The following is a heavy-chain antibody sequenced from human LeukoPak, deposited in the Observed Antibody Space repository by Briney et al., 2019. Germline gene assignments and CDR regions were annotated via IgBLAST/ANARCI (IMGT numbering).Heavy chain of an antibody. CDR2: IGGDGRGT. CDR1: GFTFSNHA. V-gene: IGHV3-23*01. Sequence: GGSLRLSCTASGFTFSNHAMTWVRQAPGKGLEWVSAIGGDGRGTDYADSVKGRFTISRDNSKNTLYLEMNSLRADDTARYYCARRVGGIPDYWGPGTLVTVSS. D-gene: IGHD1-26*01. CDR3: ARRVGGIPDY. J-gene: IGHJ4*02.